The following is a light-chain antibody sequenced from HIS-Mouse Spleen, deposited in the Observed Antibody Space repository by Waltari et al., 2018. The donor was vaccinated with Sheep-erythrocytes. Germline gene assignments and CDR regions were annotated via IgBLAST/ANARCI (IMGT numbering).Light chain of an antibody. J-gene: IGLJ2*01. Sequence: SYELTQPPSVSVSPGQTARITCSGDALPKKYAYWYQQKSGQAPVLVIYEDSKRPSGIPGRFSGSSSGTMATLTISGAQVEDEADYYYYSTDSSGNHGVFGGGTKLTVL. V-gene: IGLV3-10*01. CDR3: YSTDSSGNHGV. CDR2: EDS. CDR1: ALPKKY.